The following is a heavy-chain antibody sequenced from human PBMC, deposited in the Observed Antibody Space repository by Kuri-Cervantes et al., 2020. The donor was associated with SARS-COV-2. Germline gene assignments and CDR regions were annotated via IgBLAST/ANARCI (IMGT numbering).Heavy chain of an antibody. J-gene: IGHJ4*02. CDR1: GFTFSSYS. CDR3: AKGGDFWSGFTYFDS. V-gene: IGHV3-21*01. D-gene: IGHD3-3*01. CDR2: ISSSSSYI. Sequence: GGSLRLSCAASGFTFSSYSMNWVRQAPGKGLEWVLSISSSSSYIYYADTVKGRFTISRDNAKNSLYLQMNSLRAEDTAVYYCAKGGDFWSGFTYFDSCGPGTLVTVSS.